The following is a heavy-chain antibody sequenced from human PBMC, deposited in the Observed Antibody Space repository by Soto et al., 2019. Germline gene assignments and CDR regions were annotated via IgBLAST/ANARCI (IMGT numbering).Heavy chain of an antibody. V-gene: IGHV1-3*05. J-gene: IGHJ4*02. D-gene: IGHD6-19*01. Sequence: QVQLVQSGAEEKKPGASVKVSCKASGYSSTSYAMHWVRQAPGQRLEWMGWINAGNGNTKYSQKFQGRVTITRDTSASTAYMELSSLRSEDTAMYYCARAVAVPASCDYWGQGTLVTVSS. CDR3: ARAVAVPASCDY. CDR2: INAGNGNT. CDR1: GYSSTSYA.